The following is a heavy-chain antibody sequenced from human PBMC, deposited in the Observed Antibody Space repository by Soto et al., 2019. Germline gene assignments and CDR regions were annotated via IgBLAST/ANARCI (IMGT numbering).Heavy chain of an antibody. CDR1: GYTFTTYD. CDR3: ARGLRYFDSFSAF. V-gene: IGHV1-8*01. CDR2: MNPNSGNT. D-gene: IGHD3-9*01. Sequence: QVQLVQAGAEVKKPGASVKVSCKASGYTFTTYDINWVRQATGQGLEWMGWMNPNSGNTGYAQKFQGRVTMTRNTSISTAYLELSSLRSEDPAVYYCARGLRYFDSFSAFWGQGTLVTVSS. J-gene: IGHJ4*02.